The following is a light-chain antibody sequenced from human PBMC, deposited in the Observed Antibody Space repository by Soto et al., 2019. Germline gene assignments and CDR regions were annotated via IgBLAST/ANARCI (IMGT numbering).Light chain of an antibody. V-gene: IGKV1-33*01. CDR2: DAS. CDR1: QDITKN. Sequence: DIQMTQSPSSLSASVGDRVTITCQESQDITKNLSWFQQKPGKVPKLLIYDASELETGVPSRFSGSGSGTDFTFTISSLQPEDIATYYCQHYDNLPYTFGQGTKLEMK. J-gene: IGKJ2*01. CDR3: QHYDNLPYT.